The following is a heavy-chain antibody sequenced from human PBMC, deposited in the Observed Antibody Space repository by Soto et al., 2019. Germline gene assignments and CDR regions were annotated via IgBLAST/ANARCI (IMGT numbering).Heavy chain of an antibody. CDR2: IYYSGST. D-gene: IGHD3-10*01. V-gene: IGHV4-31*03. J-gene: IGHJ4*02. CDR3: ATYGAGSYKPTPFDY. Sequence: QVQLQESGPGLVKPSQTLSLTCTVSGGSISSGGYYWSWILQHPGKGLEWIGYIYYSGSTYCNPPIKSRVTISVDTSKNQFSLKLSSVTAADTAVYYCATYGAGSYKPTPFDYWGQGTLVTVSS. CDR1: GGSISSGGYY.